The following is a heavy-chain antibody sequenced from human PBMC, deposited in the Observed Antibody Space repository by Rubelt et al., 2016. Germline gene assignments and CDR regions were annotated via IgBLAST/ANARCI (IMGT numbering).Heavy chain of an antibody. V-gene: IGHV3-7*03. Sequence: EVQLLVSGGGLVQFGGSLRLSCAASGFTFSSYAMSWVRQAPGKGLEWVANIKQDGSEKYYVDSVKGRFTISRDNSKKMRYLQMNSLRAEDTAIYYCAKDGPSLHTYAVNPNAWGQGTLVTVSS. D-gene: IGHD4-17*01. J-gene: IGHJ5*02. CDR1: GFTFSSYA. CDR3: AKDGPSLHTYAVNPNA. CDR2: IKQDGSEK.